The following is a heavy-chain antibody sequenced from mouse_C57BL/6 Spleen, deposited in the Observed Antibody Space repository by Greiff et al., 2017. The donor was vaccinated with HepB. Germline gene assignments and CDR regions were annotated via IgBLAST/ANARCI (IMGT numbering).Heavy chain of an antibody. CDR1: GYTFTSYW. J-gene: IGHJ2*01. CDR3: ARNYGSTFDY. CDR2: IDPSDSYT. V-gene: IGHV1-50*01. D-gene: IGHD1-1*01. Sequence: QVQLQQPGAELVKPGASVKLSCKASGYTFTSYWMQWVKQRPGQGLEWIGEIDPSDSYTNYNQKFKGKATLTVDTSSSTAYMQLSSLTSEDSAVYYCARNYGSTFDYWGQGTTLTVSS.